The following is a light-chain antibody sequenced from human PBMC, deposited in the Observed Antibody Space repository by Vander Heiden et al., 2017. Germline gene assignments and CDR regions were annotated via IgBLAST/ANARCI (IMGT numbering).Light chain of an antibody. CDR3: QQSYSTRLT. CDR2: AES. CDR1: QSISSY. J-gene: IGKJ4*01. V-gene: IGKV1-39*01. Sequence: DIQITQSPSSLSASVVDRVTITCRASQSISSYLNWYQQKPGKAPKLLIYAESSLQSGVPSRFSGSGSGTDFTLTISSLQPEDFATYYCQQSYSTRLTFGGGTKVEIK.